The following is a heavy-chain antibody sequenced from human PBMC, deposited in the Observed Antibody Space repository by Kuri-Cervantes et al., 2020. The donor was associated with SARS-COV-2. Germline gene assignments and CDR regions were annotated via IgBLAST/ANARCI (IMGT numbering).Heavy chain of an antibody. CDR2: IRGGGYTT. V-gene: IGHV3-23*01. Sequence: GESLKISCAPSGFTFSRYAMIWVRQAPGKGLEWISAIRGGGYTTYYADSVKGRFTISRDNFKNTLYLQMNNLRAEDTAVYHCAKDPNGDYVGAFDFWGQGTLVTVSS. J-gene: IGHJ3*01. CDR3: AKDPNGDYVGAFDF. D-gene: IGHD4-17*01. CDR1: GFTFSRYA.